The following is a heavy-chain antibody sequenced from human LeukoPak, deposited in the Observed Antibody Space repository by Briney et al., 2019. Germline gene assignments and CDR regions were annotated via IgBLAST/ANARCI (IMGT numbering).Heavy chain of an antibody. J-gene: IGHJ6*03. CDR3: ARRVGRWFGERAYYYNYMDV. Sequence: SETLSLTCTVSGASISSYYWSWIRQPARKALEWIGRIYVTGSTTYNPSLESRVTMSLDTSKNQFSLKLSSVTAADTAVYYYARRVGRWFGERAYYYNYMDVWDKGTPVTISS. D-gene: IGHD3-10*01. CDR2: IYVTGST. CDR1: GASISSYY. V-gene: IGHV4-4*07.